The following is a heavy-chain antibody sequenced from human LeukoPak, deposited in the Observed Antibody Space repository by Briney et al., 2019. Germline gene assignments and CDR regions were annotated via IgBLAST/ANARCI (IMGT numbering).Heavy chain of an antibody. V-gene: IGHV1-2*04. CDR2: INPNSGGT. CDR3: ARSHSNFYYGMDV. CDR1: GYTFTGYY. J-gene: IGHJ6*02. Sequence: ASVKVSCKASGYTFTGYYMHWVRQAPGQGLEWMRWINPNSGGTYYPQKFQGWVTMTRDTSISTAYMELSRLRSDDVAVYYCARSHSNFYYGMDVWGQGTTDTVSS. D-gene: IGHD4-11*01.